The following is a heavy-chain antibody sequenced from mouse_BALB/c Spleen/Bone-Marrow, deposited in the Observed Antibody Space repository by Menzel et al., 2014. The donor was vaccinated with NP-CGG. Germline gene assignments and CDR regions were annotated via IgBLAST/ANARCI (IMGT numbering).Heavy chain of an antibody. CDR2: IDSANGNT. CDR3: ARYYYGSSLFDY. Sequence: VQLQQSGAELVKPGASVKLSCTASGFNIKDTYMHWVKQRPEQGLEWIGRIDSANGNTKYDPKFQGKATITADTSSNTAYLQLSSLTSEDTAVYYCARYYYGSSLFDYWGQGTTLTVSS. J-gene: IGHJ2*01. D-gene: IGHD1-1*01. V-gene: IGHV14-3*02. CDR1: GFNIKDTY.